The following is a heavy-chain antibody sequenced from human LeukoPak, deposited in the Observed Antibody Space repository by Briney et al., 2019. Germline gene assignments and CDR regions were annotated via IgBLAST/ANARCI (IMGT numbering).Heavy chain of an antibody. J-gene: IGHJ6*03. D-gene: IGHD2-15*01. CDR1: GLTFSSYS. CDR3: AREWDCSGGSCYYYYYYYMDV. Sequence: GGSLRLSCAASGLTFSSYSMNWVRQAPGKGLEWVLYISSSSSYIYYADLLKGRLTTSRDNTKNSLYLQMNSLRAEDTAVYYCAREWDCSGGSCYYYYYYYMDVWGKGTTVTISS. CDR2: ISSSSSYI. V-gene: IGHV3-21*01.